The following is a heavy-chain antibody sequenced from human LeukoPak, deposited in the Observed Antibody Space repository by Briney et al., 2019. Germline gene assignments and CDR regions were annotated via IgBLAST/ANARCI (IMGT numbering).Heavy chain of an antibody. J-gene: IGHJ6*03. D-gene: IGHD3-10*01. CDR1: GYTFTSYD. V-gene: IGHV1-8*01. CDR2: MNPNSGNT. Sequence: ASVKVSCKASGYTFTSYDINWVRQATGQGLEWVGWMNPNSGNTGYAQKFQGRVTMTRNTSISTAYMELSSLRSEDTAVYYCARVELPYYYYYMDVWGKGTTVTISS. CDR3: ARVELPYYYYYMDV.